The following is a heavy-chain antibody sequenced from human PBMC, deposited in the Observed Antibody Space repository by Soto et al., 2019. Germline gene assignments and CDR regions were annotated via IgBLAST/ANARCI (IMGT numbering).Heavy chain of an antibody. Sequence: SETLSLTCAVYGGSFSGYYWSWIRQPPGKGLEWIGEINHSGSTNYNPSLKSRVTISVDTSKNQFSLKLSSVTAADTAVYYCARSAVIVVVPAVHIDYWGQGTLVTVSS. CDR1: GGSFSGYY. CDR3: ARSAVIVVVPAVHIDY. J-gene: IGHJ4*02. CDR2: INHSGST. D-gene: IGHD2-2*01. V-gene: IGHV4-34*01.